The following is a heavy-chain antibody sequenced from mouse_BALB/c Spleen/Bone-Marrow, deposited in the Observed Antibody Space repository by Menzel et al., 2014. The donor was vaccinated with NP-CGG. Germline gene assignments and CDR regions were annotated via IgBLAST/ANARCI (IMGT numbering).Heavy chain of an antibody. D-gene: IGHD1-1*01. CDR3: ARDWDGSSPYYFDY. J-gene: IGHJ2*01. V-gene: IGHV2-9*02. CDR1: GFSLTSYG. Sequence: VQLVESGPGLVAPSQSLSITCTVSGFSLTSYGVHWVRQPPGKGLEWLGVIWAGGNTNYNSALMSRLSISKDNSKSQVFLQMNSLQADDTAMYYCARDWDGSSPYYFDYWGQGTPLTVSS. CDR2: IWAGGNT.